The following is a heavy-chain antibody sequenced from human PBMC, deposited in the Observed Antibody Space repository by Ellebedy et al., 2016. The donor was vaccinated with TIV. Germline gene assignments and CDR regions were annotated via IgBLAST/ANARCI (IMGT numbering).Heavy chain of an antibody. D-gene: IGHD5-18*01. CDR2: IIPILGRP. CDR3: ATDSRYSYGYRFNF. J-gene: IGHJ4*02. Sequence: ASVKVSCKASGYTFTNSYMHWVRQAPGQGLEWMGRIIPILGRPDYAQSFQGRVTINADKSTGTPYLELSSLRSEDTAVYYCATDSRYSYGYRFNFWGQGTLVIVSS. CDR1: GYTFTNSY. V-gene: IGHV1-69*04.